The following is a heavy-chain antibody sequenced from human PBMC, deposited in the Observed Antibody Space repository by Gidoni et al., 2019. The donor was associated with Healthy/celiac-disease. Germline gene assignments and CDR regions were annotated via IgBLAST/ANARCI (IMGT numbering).Heavy chain of an antibody. D-gene: IGHD4-17*01. J-gene: IGHJ6*02. CDR1: GFTFGDYA. V-gene: IGHV3-49*03. CDR2: IRSKAYGGTT. CDR3: TGDYGDYVFYYYGMDV. Sequence: EVQLVESRGGLVQPGRSLRLSCTASGFTFGDYAMRWFRQAPGKGLEWVGFIRSKAYGGTTEYAASVKGRFTISRDDSKSIAYLQMNSLKTEDTAVYYCTGDYGDYVFYYYGMDVWGQGTTVTVSS.